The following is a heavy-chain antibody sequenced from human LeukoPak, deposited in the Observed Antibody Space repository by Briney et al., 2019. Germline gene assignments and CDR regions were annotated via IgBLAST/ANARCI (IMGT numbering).Heavy chain of an antibody. Sequence: GGSLRLSCAASGFTVSSNYMSWVRQAPGKGLEWVSVIYTGGSTYYADSVKDRFTISRDNSKNTLYLQMNSLRAEDTAVYYCARDPRTGSYYDYWGQGTLVTVSS. CDR2: IYTGGST. J-gene: IGHJ4*02. V-gene: IGHV3-66*01. CDR3: ARDPRTGSYYDY. CDR1: GFTVSSNY. D-gene: IGHD2-8*02.